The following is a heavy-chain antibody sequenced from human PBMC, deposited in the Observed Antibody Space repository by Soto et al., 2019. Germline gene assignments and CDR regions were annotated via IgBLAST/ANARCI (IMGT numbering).Heavy chain of an antibody. D-gene: IGHD1-26*01. V-gene: IGHV3-21*01. CDR2: ISSSSSYI. Sequence: PGWSLRLSCASSGFTFISYSMNWVRQAPGKGLEWVSSISSSSSYIYYADSVKGRFTISRDNAKNSLYLQMNSLRAEDTAVYYCARGLGGSLDYWGQGTLVTVSS. J-gene: IGHJ4*02. CDR1: GFTFISYS. CDR3: ARGLGGSLDY.